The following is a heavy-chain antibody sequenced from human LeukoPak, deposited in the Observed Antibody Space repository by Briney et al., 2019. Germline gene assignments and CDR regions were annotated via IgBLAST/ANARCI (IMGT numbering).Heavy chain of an antibody. V-gene: IGHV4-34*01. CDR2: INHSGST. CDR3: ARQTNRVTMVRGPWSFVD. D-gene: IGHD3-10*01. J-gene: IGHJ4*02. Sequence: KASETLSLTCAVYGGSLSGYYWSWIRQPPGKGLEWIGEINHSGSTNYNPSLKSRVTISVDTSKNQFSLKLSSVTAADTAVYYCARQTNRVTMVRGPWSFVDWGQGTLVTVSS. CDR1: GGSLSGYY.